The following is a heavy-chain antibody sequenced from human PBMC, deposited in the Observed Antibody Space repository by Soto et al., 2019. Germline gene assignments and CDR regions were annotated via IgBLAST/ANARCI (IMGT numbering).Heavy chain of an antibody. CDR3: ARIPQEDTAMPLRTYYMDV. V-gene: IGHV4-59*08. J-gene: IGHJ6*03. D-gene: IGHD5-18*01. CDR1: GGSISSYY. Sequence: SETLSLTCTVSGGSISSYYWSWIRQPPGKGLEWIGYIYYSGSTNYNPSLKSRVTISVDTSKNQFSLKLSSVTAADTAVYYCARIPQEDTAMPLRTYYMDVWGKGTTVTVSS. CDR2: IYYSGST.